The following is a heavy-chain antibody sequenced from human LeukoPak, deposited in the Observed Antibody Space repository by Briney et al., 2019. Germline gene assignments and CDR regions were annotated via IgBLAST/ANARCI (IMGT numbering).Heavy chain of an antibody. J-gene: IGHJ6*03. Sequence: GGSLRLSCAASGFTFSSYAMSWVRQAPGKGLEWVSSISSSSSYIYYADSVKGRFTISRDNAKNSLYLQMNSLRAEDTAVYYCARDQSGPYYYYYMDVWGKGTTVTVSS. D-gene: IGHD3-3*01. CDR1: GFTFSSYA. V-gene: IGHV3-21*01. CDR3: ARDQSGPYYYYYMDV. CDR2: ISSSSSYI.